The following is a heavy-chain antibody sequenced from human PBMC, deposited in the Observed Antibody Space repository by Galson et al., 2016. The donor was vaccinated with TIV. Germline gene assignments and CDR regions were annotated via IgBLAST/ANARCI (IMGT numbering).Heavy chain of an antibody. Sequence: LSCAASGVTVSSYYMSWVGHAPAKGLEWVSVIYSGGSTYYAESVKSTFSISRDNSTNPLYLQMNSLLANDTAWYYCAREYSGYDSGYFYYGMDAWGQGTTVTFSS. J-gene: IGHJ6*02. CDR1: GVTVSSYY. CDR3: AREYSGYDSGYFYYGMDA. CDR2: IYSGGST. D-gene: IGHD5-12*01. V-gene: IGHV3-53*01.